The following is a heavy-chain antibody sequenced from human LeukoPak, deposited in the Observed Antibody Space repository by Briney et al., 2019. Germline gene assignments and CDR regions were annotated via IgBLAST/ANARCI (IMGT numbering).Heavy chain of an antibody. Sequence: GGSLRLSCAASGFTFSNFWIHWVRQAPGERLVWVSRVDTTGNNTIYADSVKGRFTVSRDNAKHTVYLQMNSLRAEDTAVYYCERGNKAFDYGGKGPLVTSSS. CDR1: GFTFSNFW. J-gene: IGHJ4*02. V-gene: IGHV3-74*01. D-gene: IGHD1/OR15-1a*01. CDR2: VDTTGNNT. CDR3: ERGNKAFDY.